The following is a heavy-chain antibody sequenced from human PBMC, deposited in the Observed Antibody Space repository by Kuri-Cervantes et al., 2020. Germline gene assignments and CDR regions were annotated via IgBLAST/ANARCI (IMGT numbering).Heavy chain of an antibody. D-gene: IGHD3-22*01. J-gene: IGHJ4*02. Sequence: GGSLRLSCKASGYTFTSYYMHWVRQAPGQGLEWMGIINPSGGSTSYAQKFQGRVTMTRDTSTSTVYMELSSLRSEDTAVYYCARISYYDSSGYLDWGQGTLVTVSS. CDR3: ARISYYDSSGYLD. CDR2: INPSGGST. V-gene: IGHV1-46*01. CDR1: GYTFTSYY.